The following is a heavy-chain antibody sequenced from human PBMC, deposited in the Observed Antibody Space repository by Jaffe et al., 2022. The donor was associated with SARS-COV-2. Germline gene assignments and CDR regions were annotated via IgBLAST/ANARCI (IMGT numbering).Heavy chain of an antibody. V-gene: IGHV3-66*02. D-gene: IGHD1-1*01. CDR1: GFTVSSNY. Sequence: EVQLVESGGGLVQPGGSLRLSCAASGFTVSSNYMSWVRQAPGKGLEWVSVIYSGGSTYYADSVKGRFTISRDNSKNTLYLQMNSLRAEDTAVYYCARDPLNWNDAPHVWGQGTTVTVSS. J-gene: IGHJ6*02. CDR2: IYSGGST. CDR3: ARDPLNWNDAPHV.